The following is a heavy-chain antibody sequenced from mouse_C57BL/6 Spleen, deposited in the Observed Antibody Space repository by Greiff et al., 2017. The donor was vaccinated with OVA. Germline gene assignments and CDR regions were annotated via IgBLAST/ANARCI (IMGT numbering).Heavy chain of an antibody. CDR2: IWSGGST. J-gene: IGHJ4*01. Sequence: VKLMESGPGLVQPSQSLSITCTVSGFSLTSYGVHWVRQPPGKGLEWLGVIWSGGSTDYNAAFISRLSISKDNSKSQVFFKMNSLQADDTAIYYCAKNDHYGSTYYAMDYWGQGTSVTVSS. V-gene: IGHV2-4*01. D-gene: IGHD1-1*01. CDR1: GFSLTSYG. CDR3: AKNDHYGSTYYAMDY.